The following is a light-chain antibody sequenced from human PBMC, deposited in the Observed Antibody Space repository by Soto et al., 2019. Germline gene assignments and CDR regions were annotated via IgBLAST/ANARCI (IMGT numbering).Light chain of an antibody. V-gene: IGKV3-20*01. CDR2: DAS. Sequence: EIVLTQSPGTLSLSPGEGATLSCRASQSVSNNYLAWYQHKPGQAPRLIIYDASKRATGIPDRFSGRGSGTDFTLTISRLEPEDFATYYCHHYNTSPIFTFGPGTKVDIK. J-gene: IGKJ3*01. CDR3: HHYNTSPIFT. CDR1: QSVSNNY.